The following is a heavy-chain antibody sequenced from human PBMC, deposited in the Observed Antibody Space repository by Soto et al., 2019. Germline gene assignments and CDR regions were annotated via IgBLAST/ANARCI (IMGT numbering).Heavy chain of an antibody. CDR2: ISSSSSTI. Sequence: EVQLVESGGGLVQPGGSLRLSCAASGFTFSSYSMNWVRQAPGKGLEWVSYISSSSSTIYYADSVKGRFTISRDNAKNSLYLQMNRLRAEDTAVYYCARLVAMVRGVMGWEYMDVWGKGTTVTVSS. V-gene: IGHV3-48*01. CDR1: GFTFSSYS. J-gene: IGHJ6*03. D-gene: IGHD3-10*01. CDR3: ARLVAMVRGVMGWEYMDV.